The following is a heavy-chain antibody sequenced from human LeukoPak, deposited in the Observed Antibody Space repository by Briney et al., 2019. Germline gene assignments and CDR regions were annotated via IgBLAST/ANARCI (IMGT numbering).Heavy chain of an antibody. CDR2: ISSNGGST. Sequence: GGSLRLSCAASGFTFSNYAMHWVRQGPGKGLEYVSGISSNGGSTFYVNSVTGRFTISRDNSKNTLYLQMGSLRTEDMAVYYCARGGSSGWYRKGQFFDYWGQGILATVSS. V-gene: IGHV3-64*01. D-gene: IGHD6-13*01. CDR1: GFTFSNYA. CDR3: ARGGSSGWYRKGQFFDY. J-gene: IGHJ4*02.